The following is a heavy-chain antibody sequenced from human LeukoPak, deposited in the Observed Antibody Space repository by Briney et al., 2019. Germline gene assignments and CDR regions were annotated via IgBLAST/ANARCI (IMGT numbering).Heavy chain of an antibody. CDR2: IYYTGST. Sequence: SETLSLTCTVSGGSISSYYWSLIRQPPGKGLEWIGYIYYTGSTNYNPSLKSRVTISVDTSKNQFSLKLSSVTAADTAVYYCARGRRDGYNYNYYMDVWGKGTTVTVSS. J-gene: IGHJ6*03. V-gene: IGHV4-59*12. CDR3: ARGRRDGYNYNYYMDV. D-gene: IGHD5-24*01. CDR1: GGSISSYY.